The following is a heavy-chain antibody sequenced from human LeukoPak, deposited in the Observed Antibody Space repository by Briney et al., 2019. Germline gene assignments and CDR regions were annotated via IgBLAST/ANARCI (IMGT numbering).Heavy chain of an antibody. V-gene: IGHV3-21*01. CDR2: ISSSSRYI. Sequence: GGSLRLSCAASGFTFSSYSMNWVRQAPGKGLEWVSSISSSSRYIYYADSMKGRFTISRDNAKNSLYLQMNSLRAEDTAVYYCASSEILYNPWGRGTLVTVSS. CDR1: GFTFSSYS. J-gene: IGHJ5*02. D-gene: IGHD1-14*01. CDR3: ASSEILYNP.